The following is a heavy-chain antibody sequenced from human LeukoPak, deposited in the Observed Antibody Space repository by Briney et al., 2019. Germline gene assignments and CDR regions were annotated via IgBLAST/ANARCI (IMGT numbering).Heavy chain of an antibody. CDR1: DDSISSYY. V-gene: IGHV4-59*01. CDR2: IYHSGST. J-gene: IGHJ3*02. Sequence: SETLSLTCTVSDDSISSYYWSWIRQPPEKGLEWIGDIYHSGSTNYNPSLKSRVTISVDTSKNQFSLKLNSVTAADTAVYYCARDEPVTHDAFDIWGQGTMVTVSS. CDR3: ARDEPVTHDAFDI. D-gene: IGHD4-17*01.